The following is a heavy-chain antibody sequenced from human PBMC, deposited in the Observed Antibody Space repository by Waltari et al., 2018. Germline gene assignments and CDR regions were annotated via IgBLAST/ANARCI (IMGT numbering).Heavy chain of an antibody. CDR3: ARGKDAWSEDAAFDY. CDR2: IDPSGVST. D-gene: IGHD2-15*01. V-gene: IGHV1-46*01. J-gene: IGHJ4*02. CDR1: GYTFPRHY. Sequence: QVQLVQSGAEVKTPGASVKVSCKASGYTFPRHYLHWVRQAPGHGLEWMGIIDPSGVSTTYAHKFQGRVTMTRDTSTSTVYMELSSLTSEDTAVYYCARGKDAWSEDAAFDYWGQGTLVTVSS.